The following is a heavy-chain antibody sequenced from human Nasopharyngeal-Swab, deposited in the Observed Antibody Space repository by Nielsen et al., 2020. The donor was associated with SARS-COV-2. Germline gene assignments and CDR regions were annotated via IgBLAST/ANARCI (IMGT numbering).Heavy chain of an antibody. J-gene: IGHJ4*02. CDR3: ARDGYCSGGSCSTSY. CDR2: ISVYNGNT. V-gene: IGHV1-18*01. CDR1: GYTFTSYG. D-gene: IGHD2-15*01. Sequence: ASVKVSCKASGYTFTSYGISWVRQAPGQGLEWMGWISVYNGNTNYAQKLQGRVTMTTDTSTSTAYMELRSLRSDDTAVYYCARDGYCSGGSCSTSYWGQGTLVTVSS.